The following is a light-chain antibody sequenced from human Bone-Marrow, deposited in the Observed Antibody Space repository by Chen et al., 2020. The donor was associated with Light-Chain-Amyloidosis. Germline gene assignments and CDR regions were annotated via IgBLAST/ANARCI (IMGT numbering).Light chain of an antibody. CDR2: EDD. CDR1: SGSIAPNY. CDR3: QSYQGSSQGV. V-gene: IGLV6-57*01. J-gene: IGLJ3*02. Sequence: NFLLTQPHSASESPGMTVIISCTRRSGSIAPNYVQRYQQRPGSSPTTVIYEDDQRPSGVPDRFSGSIDRSSNSASLTISGLKTEDAADYYCQSYQGSSQGVFGGGTKLTVL.